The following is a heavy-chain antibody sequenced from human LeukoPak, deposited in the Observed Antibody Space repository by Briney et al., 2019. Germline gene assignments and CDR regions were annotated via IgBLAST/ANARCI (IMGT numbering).Heavy chain of an antibody. CDR1: GFTFSSYA. V-gene: IGHV3-23*01. CDR2: ISGSGGST. Sequence: PGGSLRLSCAASGFTFSSYAMSWVRQAPGKGLEWVSAISGSGGSTYYADSVKGRFTISRDNSKNTLYLQMNSLRAEDAAVYYCARSLIRSTGWYDYWGQGTLVTVSS. D-gene: IGHD6-19*01. J-gene: IGHJ4*02. CDR3: ARSLIRSTGWYDY.